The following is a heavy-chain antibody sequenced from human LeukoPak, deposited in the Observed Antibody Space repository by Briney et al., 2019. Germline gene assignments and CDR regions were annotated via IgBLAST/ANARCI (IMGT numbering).Heavy chain of an antibody. CDR1: GYTFTNYG. J-gene: IGHJ4*02. CDR2: ISGHNENT. Sequence: ASVKVSCKASGYTFTNYGISWVRQAPGQGLEWMGWISGHNENTNYAEKFQGRVTMTTDTSTSTAYVDLRSLRSDDTAVYYCARTSESGWREFDYWGQGTLVTASS. CDR3: ARTSESGWREFDY. D-gene: IGHD6-19*01. V-gene: IGHV1-18*01.